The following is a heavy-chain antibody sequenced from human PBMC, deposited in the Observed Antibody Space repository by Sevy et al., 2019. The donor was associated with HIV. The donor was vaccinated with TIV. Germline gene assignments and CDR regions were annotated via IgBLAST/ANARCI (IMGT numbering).Heavy chain of an antibody. CDR3: ARAEDDISTGPYYYYGMDV. CDR2: ISSSSSTI. V-gene: IGHV3-48*02. CDR1: GFTFSSYS. J-gene: IGHJ6*02. D-gene: IGHD3-9*01. Sequence: GGSQRLSCAASGFTFSSYSMNWVRQAPGKGLEWVSYISSSSSTIYYADSVKGRFTISRDNAKNSLYLQMNSLRDEDTAVYYCARAEDDISTGPYYYYGMDVWGQGTTVTVSS.